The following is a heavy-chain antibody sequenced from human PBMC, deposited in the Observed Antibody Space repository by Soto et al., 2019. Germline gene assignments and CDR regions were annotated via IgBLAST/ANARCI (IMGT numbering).Heavy chain of an antibody. CDR1: GFSFSSYS. V-gene: IGHV3-21*01. CDR3: ARDPPTGTTLDWADS. CDR2: ISSSGSLK. J-gene: IGHJ4*02. Sequence: GSLRLSCAVSGFSFSSYSMGWVRQAPGKGLEWVSSISSSGSLKNYADSVKGRFTISRDNAKNSLYLQMSGLKDEDTAVYYCARDPPTGTTLDWADSWGQGTLVTVSS. D-gene: IGHD1-7*01.